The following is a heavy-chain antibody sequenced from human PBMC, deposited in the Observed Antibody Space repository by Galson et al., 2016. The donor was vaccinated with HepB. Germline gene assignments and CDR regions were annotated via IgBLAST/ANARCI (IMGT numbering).Heavy chain of an antibody. J-gene: IGHJ4*02. D-gene: IGHD3-9*01. V-gene: IGHV3-23*01. CDR1: GFTFSSYA. CDR3: ARDWSFDWISFDY. CDR2: VSGSAAGTEYGITT. Sequence: SLRLSCAASGFTFSSYAMNWVRQAPGKGLEWVAAVSGSAAGTEYGITTDYADSVKGRFTISRDNAKNSLYLQMNSLRVEDTAVYYCARDWSFDWISFDYWGQGTLVTVSS.